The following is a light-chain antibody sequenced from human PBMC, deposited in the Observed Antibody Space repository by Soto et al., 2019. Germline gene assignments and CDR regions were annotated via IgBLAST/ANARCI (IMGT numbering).Light chain of an antibody. Sequence: DIQMTQSPTSLSASVGDRVTITCRASQGIRNYVAWYHQIPGKTPKLLIYAASSLQSGVPSRISGSGSGTDFTLTINGLQPEHVATYSCQKYSSVPVFGPGTTVAIK. CDR1: QGIRNY. J-gene: IGKJ3*01. CDR3: QKYSSVPV. V-gene: IGKV1-27*01. CDR2: AAS.